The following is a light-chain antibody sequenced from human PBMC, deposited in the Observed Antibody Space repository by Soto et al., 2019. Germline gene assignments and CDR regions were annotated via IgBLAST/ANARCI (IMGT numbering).Light chain of an antibody. CDR1: QSISSW. J-gene: IGKJ1*01. V-gene: IGKV1-5*03. CDR3: QQYNSYWT. CDR2: KAS. Sequence: DIQMTQSPSILSASMGARVTITCRASQSISSWLAWYQQKPGKAPNLLIHKASHLESGVPSRFSGSGSGTDFTLTISSLQPEDFATYYCQQYNSYWTFGQGTKV.